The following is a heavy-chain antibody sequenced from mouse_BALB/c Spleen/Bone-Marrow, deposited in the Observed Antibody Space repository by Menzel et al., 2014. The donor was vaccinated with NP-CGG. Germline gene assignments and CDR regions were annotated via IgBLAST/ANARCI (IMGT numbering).Heavy chain of an antibody. J-gene: IGHJ2*01. CDR3: ARGGYGNYYFDY. D-gene: IGHD2-1*01. CDR1: GYTFTSSW. CDR2: IHPNSGNT. V-gene: IGHV1S130*01. Sequence: QVQLQQSGSVLVRPGASVKLSCKASGYTFTSSWMHWAKQRPGQGLEWIGEIHPNSGNTNYNGKFQGKATLTVDTSSSTAYVDLSGLTSEDSAVHYCARGGYGNYYFDYWGQGTTLTVSS.